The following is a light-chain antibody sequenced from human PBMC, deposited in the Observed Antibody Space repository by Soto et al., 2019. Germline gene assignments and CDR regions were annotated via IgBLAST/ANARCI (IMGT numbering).Light chain of an antibody. V-gene: IGKV4-1*01. Sequence: DIVLTQSPDSLAVSLGERATINCKSSQSVLYSSNNKNYLAWYQQRPGQPPKLLIYLASTRESGVPERFSGSGSGTDFTLTITSLQAEDVAVYYCQQYESTPPTFGQGTKLEIK. J-gene: IGKJ2*01. CDR2: LAS. CDR1: QSVLYSSNNKNY. CDR3: QQYESTPPT.